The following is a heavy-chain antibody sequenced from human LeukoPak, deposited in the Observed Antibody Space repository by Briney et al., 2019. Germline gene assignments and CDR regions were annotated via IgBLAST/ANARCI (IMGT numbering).Heavy chain of an antibody. Sequence: SETLSLTCAVYGGSFSGYYWSWIRQPPGKGLEWIGEINHSGSTNYNPSLKSRVTISVDTSKNQFSLKLSSVTAADTAVYYCAQATYYYDSSGYYYDSHYWGQGTLATVSS. CDR3: AQATYYYDSSGYYYDSHY. V-gene: IGHV4-34*01. D-gene: IGHD3-22*01. CDR1: GGSFSGYY. CDR2: INHSGST. J-gene: IGHJ4*02.